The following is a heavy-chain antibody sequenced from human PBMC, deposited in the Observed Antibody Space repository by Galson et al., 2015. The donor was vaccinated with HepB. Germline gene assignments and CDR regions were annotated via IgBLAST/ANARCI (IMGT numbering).Heavy chain of an antibody. CDR1: GFTVSSSY. CDR2: IYSGGST. Sequence: SLRLSCAASGFTVSSSYMNWVRQAPGKGLEWVSVIYSGGSTYHADSVKGRVTISRDNSKNTLYLQMNSLRAEDTAVYYCAREEGASGSWYYWGQGTLVTVSS. J-gene: IGHJ4*02. CDR3: AREEGASGSWYY. V-gene: IGHV3-53*01. D-gene: IGHD6-13*01.